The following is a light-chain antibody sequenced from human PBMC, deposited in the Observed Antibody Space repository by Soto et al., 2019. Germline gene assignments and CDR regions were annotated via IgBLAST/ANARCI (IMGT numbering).Light chain of an antibody. V-gene: IGKV3-15*01. CDR2: GAS. CDR3: QQYNNWPPIT. J-gene: IGKJ5*01. Sequence: EIVMTQSPSTLSISPWERATLSCMASQSVSSNLAWYQQKPGQAPRLLIYGASTRATGIPARFSGSGSGTEFTLTISSLQSEDFAVYYCQQYNNWPPITFGQGTRLEMK. CDR1: QSVSSN.